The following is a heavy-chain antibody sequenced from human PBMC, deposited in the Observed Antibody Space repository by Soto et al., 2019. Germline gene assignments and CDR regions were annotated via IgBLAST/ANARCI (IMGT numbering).Heavy chain of an antibody. CDR1: GFTFSDYY. CDR3: ARANIVVVPAAHNWFDP. V-gene: IGHV3-11*01. Sequence: QVQLVESGGGLVKPGGSLRLSCAASGFTFSDYYMSWIRQAPGKGLEWVSYISSSGSTIYYADSVKGRFTISRDNAKNSLYLQMNSLRAEATAVYYCARANIVVVPAAHNWFDPWGQGTLVTVSS. D-gene: IGHD2-2*01. J-gene: IGHJ5*02. CDR2: ISSSGSTI.